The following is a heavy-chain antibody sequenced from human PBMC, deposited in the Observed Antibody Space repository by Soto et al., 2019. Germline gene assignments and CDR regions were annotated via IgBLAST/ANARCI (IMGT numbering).Heavy chain of an antibody. CDR3: ARPDMITFGVWSAFDI. CDR1: GGSISSSSYY. V-gene: IGHV4-39*01. D-gene: IGHD3-16*01. J-gene: IGHJ3*02. CDR2: IYYSGST. Sequence: SETLSLTCTVSGGSISSSSYYWGWIRQPPGKGLEWIGSIYYSGSTYYNPSLKSRVTISVDTSKNQFSLKLSSVTAADTAVYYCARPDMITFGVWSAFDIWGQGTMVTVSS.